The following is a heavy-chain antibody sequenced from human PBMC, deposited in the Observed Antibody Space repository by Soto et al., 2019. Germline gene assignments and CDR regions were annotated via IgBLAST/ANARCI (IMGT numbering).Heavy chain of an antibody. CDR3: ARPSSLNYYDSSGYQIDY. D-gene: IGHD3-22*01. Sequence: QVQLVQSGAEVKKPGSSVKVSCKASGGTFSSYAISWVRQAPGQGLEWMGGIIPIFGTANYAQKFQGRVTITADDSISTAYMELSSLRSEDTAVYYCARPSSLNYYDSSGYQIDYWGQGTLVTVSS. CDR1: GGTFSSYA. CDR2: IIPIFGTA. V-gene: IGHV1-69*12. J-gene: IGHJ4*02.